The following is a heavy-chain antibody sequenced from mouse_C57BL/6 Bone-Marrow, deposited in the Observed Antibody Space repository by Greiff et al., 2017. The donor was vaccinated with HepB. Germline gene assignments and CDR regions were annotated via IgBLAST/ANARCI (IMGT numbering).Heavy chain of an antibody. CDR1: GFTFSNYW. CDR3: TGGTTVVEDAMDY. V-gene: IGHV6-3*01. J-gene: IGHJ4*01. CDR2: IRLKSDNYAT. D-gene: IGHD1-1*01. Sequence: EVKLMESGGGLVQPGGSMKLSCVASGFTFSNYWMNWVRQSPEKGLEWVAQIRLKSDNYATHYAESVKGRFTISRADSKRRVYRQMNNLRAEDTGIYYSTGGTTVVEDAMDYWGQGTSVTVSS.